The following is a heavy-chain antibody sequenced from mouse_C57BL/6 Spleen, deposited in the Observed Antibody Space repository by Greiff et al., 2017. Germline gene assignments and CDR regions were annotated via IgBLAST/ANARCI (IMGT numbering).Heavy chain of an antibody. J-gene: IGHJ2*01. CDR1: GYTFTDYN. V-gene: IGHV1-22*01. CDR2: INPNNGGT. CDR3: AREGYDYDEGDY. D-gene: IGHD2-4*01. Sequence: EVQLQQSGPELVKPGASVKMSCKASGYTFTDYNMHWVKQSHGKSLEWIGYINPNNGGTSYNQKFKGKATLTVNKSSSTAYMELRSLTSEDSAVYYCAREGYDYDEGDYWGQGTTLTVSS.